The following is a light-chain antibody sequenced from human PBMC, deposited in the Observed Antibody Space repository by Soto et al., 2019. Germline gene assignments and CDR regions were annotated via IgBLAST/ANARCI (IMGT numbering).Light chain of an antibody. J-gene: IGLJ1*01. V-gene: IGLV2-14*01. CDR2: DVT. CDR1: SSAVVCYIY. Sequence: QAALAQPASVSGSPGQTLTISFTGTSSAVVCYIYVSCYPQHPGKAPKPMIYDVTSRRSGVSCRFSGSKSGNTASLTISGLKAEYEADYYCSSYTTSSSYVFGTGTKVTVL. CDR3: SSYTTSSSYV.